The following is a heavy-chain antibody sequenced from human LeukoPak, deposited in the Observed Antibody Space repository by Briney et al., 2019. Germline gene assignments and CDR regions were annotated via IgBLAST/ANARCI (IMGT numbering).Heavy chain of an antibody. CDR2: IGSSGGST. Sequence: PGGSLRLSCAASGFTFNNYPMSWVRQAPGRGLEWVSVIGSSGGSTRYADSVKGRFTISRDNSKNTLYLEMNSLRAEDTALYYCAGWRGSASGSFSGPLDYWGQGTLVTVSS. CDR3: AGWRGSASGSFSGPLDY. CDR1: GFTFNNYP. V-gene: IGHV3-23*01. J-gene: IGHJ4*02. D-gene: IGHD3-10*01.